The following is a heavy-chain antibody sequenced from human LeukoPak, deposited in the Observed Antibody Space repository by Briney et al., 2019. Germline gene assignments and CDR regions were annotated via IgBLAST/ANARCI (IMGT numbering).Heavy chain of an antibody. J-gene: IGHJ5*02. D-gene: IGHD1-26*01. Sequence: ASVTVSCKASGYTFTSYAMHWVRQAPGQRLEWMGWINAGNGNTKYSQKFQGRVTMTRDTSTSTVYMELSSLRSEDTAVYYCARADSGGPLSGFDPWGQGTLVTVSS. V-gene: IGHV1-3*01. CDR2: INAGNGNT. CDR3: ARADSGGPLSGFDP. CDR1: GYTFTSYA.